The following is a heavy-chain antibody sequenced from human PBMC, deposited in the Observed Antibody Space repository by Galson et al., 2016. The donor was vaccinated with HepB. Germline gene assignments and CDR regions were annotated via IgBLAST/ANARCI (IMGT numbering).Heavy chain of an antibody. CDR2: IDPSDSYS. Sequence: QSGAEVKKVGESLTISCKTSGYSFTSYWISWVRQMPGKGLEWMGRIDPSDSYSNYDPSFQGHVTTSADKSLSIVYLQWSSLKASDTAIYYCAGGTIRASAYFDSYYMDVWGKGTSVTVSS. CDR1: GYSFTSYW. D-gene: IGHD4/OR15-4a*01. V-gene: IGHV5-10-1*01. CDR3: AGGTIRASAYFDSYYMDV. J-gene: IGHJ6*03.